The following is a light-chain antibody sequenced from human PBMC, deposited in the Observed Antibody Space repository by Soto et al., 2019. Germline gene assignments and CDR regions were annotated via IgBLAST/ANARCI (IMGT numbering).Light chain of an antibody. J-gene: IGKJ1*01. CDR1: ESVSSIY. Sequence: EIVATQSPATLSLSPGERATLSCRASESVSSIYLAWYQQKPGQAPSLLIYATSSRATGIPDRFSGSRSGPDFTLTISSLQPEDFTTYYCQQSYSSPPTFGQGTKVDIK. V-gene: IGKV3D-20*02. CDR2: ATS. CDR3: QQSYSSPPT.